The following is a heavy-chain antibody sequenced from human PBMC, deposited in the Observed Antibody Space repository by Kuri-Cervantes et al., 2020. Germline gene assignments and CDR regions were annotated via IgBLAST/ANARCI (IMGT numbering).Heavy chain of an antibody. V-gene: IGHV4-39*07. CDR2: INHSGST. J-gene: IGHJ4*02. CDR3: ARVALGGVFFEY. Sequence: GSLRLSCTVSGGSINISTYYWSWIRQPPGKGLEWIGEINHSGSTNYNPSLKSRVTISVDTSKNQFSLKLSSVTAADTAVYYCARVALGGVFFEYWGQGTLVTVSS. D-gene: IGHD2-8*02. CDR1: GGSINISTYY.